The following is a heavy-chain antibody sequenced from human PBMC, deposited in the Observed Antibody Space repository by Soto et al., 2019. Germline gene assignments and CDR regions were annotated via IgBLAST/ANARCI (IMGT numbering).Heavy chain of an antibody. D-gene: IGHD6-19*01. CDR3: ARERTVAGNDY. V-gene: IGHV1-8*01. Sequence: APVKVSCKAPGYTFTSYDINWGGQATGQGLEGMGWMNPNSGNTGYAQKFQGRVTMTRNTSISTAYMELSSLRSEDTAVYYCARERTVAGNDYWGQGTLVTVSS. J-gene: IGHJ4*02. CDR2: MNPNSGNT. CDR1: GYTFTSYD.